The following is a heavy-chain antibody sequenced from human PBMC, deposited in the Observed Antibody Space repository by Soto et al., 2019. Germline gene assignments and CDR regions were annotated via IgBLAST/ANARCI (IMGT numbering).Heavy chain of an antibody. CDR3: ARGGHIIAVAGTGYYGMDV. V-gene: IGHV3-33*01. Sequence: QVQLVESGGGVVQPGRSLRLSCAASGFTFSSYGMHWVRQAPGKGLEWVAVIWYDGSNKYYADSVKGRFTISRDNSKNTLYLQRNSLRAEDTAVYYCARGGHIIAVAGTGYYGMDVWGQGTTVTVSS. CDR1: GFTFSSYG. D-gene: IGHD6-19*01. CDR2: IWYDGSNK. J-gene: IGHJ6*02.